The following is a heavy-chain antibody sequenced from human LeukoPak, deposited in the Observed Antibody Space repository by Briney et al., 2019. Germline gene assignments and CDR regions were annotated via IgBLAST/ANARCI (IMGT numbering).Heavy chain of an antibody. Sequence: GASVKVSCKASGYTFTTYGISWVRQAPGHGLEWMGWISTFNGHTNYAQKLQGRVTMTTDTSTSTAYMELRSLRSDGTAVYYCARDQQWLEMGYWGQGTLVTVSS. CDR2: ISTFNGHT. CDR3: ARDQQWLEMGY. CDR1: GYTFTTYG. J-gene: IGHJ4*02. D-gene: IGHD6-19*01. V-gene: IGHV1-18*01.